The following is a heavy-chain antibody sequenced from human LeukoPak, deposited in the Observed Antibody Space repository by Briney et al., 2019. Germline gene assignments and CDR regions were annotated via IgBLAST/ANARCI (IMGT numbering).Heavy chain of an antibody. D-gene: IGHD1-26*01. CDR1: GFTFSSYS. CDR2: FSTRSSTI. CDR3: ARDGIVGSPLFKFDY. J-gene: IGHJ4*02. Sequence: GGSLRLSCAASGFTFSSYSMNWVRQAPGKGLEWVSYFSTRSSTISYADSVKGRFTISRDNSKNTLYLQMNSLRAEDTAVYYCARDGIVGSPLFKFDYWGQGTLVTVSS. V-gene: IGHV3-48*01.